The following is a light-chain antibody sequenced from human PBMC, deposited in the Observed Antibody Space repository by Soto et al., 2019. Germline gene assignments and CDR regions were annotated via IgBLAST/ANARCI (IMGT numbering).Light chain of an antibody. CDR3: QQYNTYPLT. CDR1: QSISTW. J-gene: IGKJ4*01. Sequence: DIQMTQSPSTLSESVGDRVTITCRASQSISTWLAWYQQKPGKAPKHLIYKSSSLEGGVPSRFGGSGSGTLFNITISSLHPDDFATYYCQQYNTYPLTFGGGTTVDIK. V-gene: IGKV1-5*03. CDR2: KSS.